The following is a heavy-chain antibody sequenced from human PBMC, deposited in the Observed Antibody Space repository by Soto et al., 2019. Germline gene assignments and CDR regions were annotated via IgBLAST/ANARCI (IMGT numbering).Heavy chain of an antibody. Sequence: QVQLVESGGGVVQPGRSLRLSCAASGFTFSSYAMHWVRQAPGKGLEWVAVISYDGSNKYYADSVKGRFTISRDNSKNTLDLQMNSLRAEDTAVYYCARGYSDSYYYYGMDVWGQGTTVTVSS. CDR3: ARGYSDSYYYYGMDV. V-gene: IGHV3-30-3*01. J-gene: IGHJ6*02. CDR1: GFTFSSYA. D-gene: IGHD5-12*01. CDR2: ISYDGSNK.